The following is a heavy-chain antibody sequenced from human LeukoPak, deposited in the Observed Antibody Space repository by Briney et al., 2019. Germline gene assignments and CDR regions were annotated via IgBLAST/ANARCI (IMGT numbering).Heavy chain of an antibody. V-gene: IGHV3-73*01. CDR3: TSPAVYYYDSSGYLNY. Sequence: GGSLRLSCAASGFTFDDYAMHWVRQAPGKGLEWVGRIRSKANSYATAYAASVKGRFTISRDDSKNTAYLQMNSLKTEDTAVYYCTSPAVYYYDSSGYLNYWGQGTLVTVSS. J-gene: IGHJ4*02. CDR1: GFTFDDYA. CDR2: IRSKANSYAT. D-gene: IGHD3-22*01.